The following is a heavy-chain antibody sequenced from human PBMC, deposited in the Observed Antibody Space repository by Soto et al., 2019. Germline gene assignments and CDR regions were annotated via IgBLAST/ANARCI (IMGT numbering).Heavy chain of an antibody. Sequence: QVQLQQWGAGLLKPSETLSLTCAVHGGSFSGFYWTWIRQPPGKGLEWIGEINHSGSSNYNPPLKSRVTMSLDTSRNQSSLSLNSVTAADTAVYYCARMAGPWYFDLWGRGTLVTVSS. V-gene: IGHV4-34*01. CDR2: INHSGSS. J-gene: IGHJ2*01. CDR1: GGSFSGFY. CDR3: ARMAGPWYFDL.